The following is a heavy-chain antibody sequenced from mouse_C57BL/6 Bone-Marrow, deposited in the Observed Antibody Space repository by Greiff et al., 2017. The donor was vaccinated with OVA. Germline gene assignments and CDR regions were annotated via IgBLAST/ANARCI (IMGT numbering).Heavy chain of an antibody. V-gene: IGHV1-47*01. Sequence: VQLQQSGAELEKPGASVKMSCKASGYTFTTYPIEWMKQNHGKSLEWIGNFHPYNDDTKYNEKFKGKATLTVEKSSSTVYLELSRLTSDDSAVYYCARRKDYSNYAFAYWGQGTLVTVSA. D-gene: IGHD2-5*01. CDR2: FHPYNDDT. CDR3: ARRKDYSNYAFAY. J-gene: IGHJ3*01. CDR1: GYTFTTYP.